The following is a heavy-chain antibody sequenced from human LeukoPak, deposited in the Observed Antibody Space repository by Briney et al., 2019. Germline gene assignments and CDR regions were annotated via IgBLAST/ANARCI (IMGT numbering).Heavy chain of an antibody. CDR3: ARICAELRYFDWYAFDI. J-gene: IGHJ3*02. CDR2: INPSGGST. V-gene: IGHV1-46*01. D-gene: IGHD3-9*01. CDR1: GYTFTSYY. Sequence: ASVKVSCKASGYTFTSYYMHWVRQAPGQGLEWMGIINPSGGSTSYAQKFQGRVTMTRDMSTSTVYMELSSLRSEDTAVYYCARICAELRYFDWYAFDIWGQGTMVTVSS.